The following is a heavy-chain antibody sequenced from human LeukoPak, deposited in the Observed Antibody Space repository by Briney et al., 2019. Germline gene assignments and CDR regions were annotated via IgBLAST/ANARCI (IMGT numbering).Heavy chain of an antibody. J-gene: IGHJ4*02. Sequence: ASVKVSCKASGYTFTSYGISWVRQAPGQGLEWMGWISAYNGNTNYAQKLQGRVTMTTDTSTSTAYMELRSLRSDDTAVYYCARSEEYYYDSSGSLFDYWGQGTLVTVSS. CDR2: ISAYNGNT. CDR1: GYTFTSYG. V-gene: IGHV1-18*01. CDR3: ARSEEYYYDSSGSLFDY. D-gene: IGHD3-22*01.